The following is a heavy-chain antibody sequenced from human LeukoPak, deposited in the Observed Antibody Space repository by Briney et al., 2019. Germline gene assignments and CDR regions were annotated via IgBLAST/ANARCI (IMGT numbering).Heavy chain of an antibody. V-gene: IGHV3-33*01. D-gene: IGHD3-10*01. CDR1: GFTFSSYG. CDR3: ARDPNYYGSGSPGGVTWFDP. J-gene: IGHJ5*02. CDR2: IWYDGSNK. Sequence: GRALRLSCAASGFTFSSYGMHWVRQAPGKGLEWVAVIWYDGSNKYDADSVKGRFTISRDNSKNTLDLQMNSLRAEATAVYYCARDPNYYGSGSPGGVTWFDPWGQGTLVTVSS.